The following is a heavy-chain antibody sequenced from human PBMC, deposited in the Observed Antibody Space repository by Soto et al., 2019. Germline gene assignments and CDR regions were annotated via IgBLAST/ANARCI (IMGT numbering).Heavy chain of an antibody. CDR1: GFTFSSYG. CDR2: IWYDGSNK. J-gene: IGHJ4*02. Sequence: QVQLVESGGGVVQPGRSLRLSCAASGFTFSSYGMHWVRQAPGKGLEWVAVIWYDGSNKYYADSVKGRFTISRANSKNTLYLQMNSLRAEDTAVYYCARVPDDYGDYIDYWGQGTLVTVSS. CDR3: ARVPDDYGDYIDY. V-gene: IGHV3-33*01. D-gene: IGHD4-17*01.